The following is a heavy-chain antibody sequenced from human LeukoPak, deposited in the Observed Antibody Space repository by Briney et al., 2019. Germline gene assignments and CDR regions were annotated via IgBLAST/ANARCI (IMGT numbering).Heavy chain of an antibody. CDR3: ARVEGNIVTTTEGYFDY. CDR1: GFTFSSYE. J-gene: IGHJ4*02. V-gene: IGHV3-48*03. Sequence: PGGSLRLSCAASGFTFSSYEMNWVRQAPGKGLEWVSYIDSSGSTIYYANSVKGRFTISRDNAKNSLYLQMNSLRAEDTAVYYCARVEGNIVTTTEGYFDYWGQGTLVTVSS. D-gene: IGHD5-12*01. CDR2: IDSSGSTI.